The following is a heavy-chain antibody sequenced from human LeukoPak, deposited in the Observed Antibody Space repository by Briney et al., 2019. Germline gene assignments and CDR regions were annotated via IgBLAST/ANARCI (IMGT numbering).Heavy chain of an antibody. CDR1: GFTFSTYA. CDR2: ISGSGGST. D-gene: IGHD4-23*01. J-gene: IGHJ6*03. CDR3: ARLHYGGNYGYYYYYMDV. Sequence: GGSLRLSCAASGFTFSTYAMSWVRQAPGKGLEWVSGISGSGGSTFYADSVKGRFTISRDNSKNTLYLQMNSLRAEDTAVYYCARLHYGGNYGYYYYYMDVWGKGTTVTVSS. V-gene: IGHV3-23*01.